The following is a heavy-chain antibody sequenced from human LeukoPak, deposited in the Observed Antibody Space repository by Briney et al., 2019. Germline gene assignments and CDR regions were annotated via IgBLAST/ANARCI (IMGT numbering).Heavy chain of an antibody. D-gene: IGHD3-22*01. CDR2: ISAGAGGS. J-gene: IGHJ1*01. CDR1: GFTIISYA. Sequence: GGSLRLSCEASGFTIISYAMNWVRQAPGKGLDWVSVISAGAGGSDYADSVKGRFTISRDNAKSTVSLQMNSLRAEDTGVYYCARAPSEIGGYYPEYFRHWGQGTLVIVSS. CDR3: ARAPSEIGGYYPEYFRH. V-gene: IGHV3-23*01.